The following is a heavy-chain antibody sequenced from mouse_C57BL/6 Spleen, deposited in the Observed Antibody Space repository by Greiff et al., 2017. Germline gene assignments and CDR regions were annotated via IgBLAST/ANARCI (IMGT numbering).Heavy chain of an antibody. CDR1: GFNIKDDY. CDR2: IDPENGDT. D-gene: IGHD2-4*01. V-gene: IGHV14-4*01. Sequence: EVKLVESGAELVRPGASVKLSCTASGFNIKDDYMHWVKQRPEQGLEWIGWIDPENGDTEYASKFQGKATITADTSSNTAYLQLSSLTSEDTAVYYCTTLRDFDDYWGQGTTLTVSS. J-gene: IGHJ2*01. CDR3: TTLRDFDDY.